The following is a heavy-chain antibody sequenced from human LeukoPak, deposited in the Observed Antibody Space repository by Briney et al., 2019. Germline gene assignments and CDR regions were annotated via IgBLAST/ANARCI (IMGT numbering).Heavy chain of an antibody. CDR3: ARCTTGRTFGSLREIKRSREIDY. V-gene: IGHV3-21*01. J-gene: IGHJ4*02. D-gene: IGHD1-1*01. CDR1: GFTFSSYS. Sequence: GGSLRLSCRASGFTFSSYSMNWVRQAPGKGLEWVSSISSSSSNIYYADSVKGRFTISRDNAKNSLYLQMNSLRVEDTAVYYCARCTTGRTFGSLREIKRSREIDYWGQGTLVTVSS. CDR2: ISSSSSNI.